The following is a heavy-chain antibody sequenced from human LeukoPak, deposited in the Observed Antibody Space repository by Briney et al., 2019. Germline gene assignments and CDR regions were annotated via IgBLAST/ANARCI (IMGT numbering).Heavy chain of an antibody. V-gene: IGHV3-66*01. CDR1: GFTVSSNY. CDR3: ARDLITPVTD. Sequence: GGSLRLSCAASGFTVSSNYMSWVRQAPGKGLEWVSVIYSCGSTYYADSVKGRFTISRDNAKNSLYLQMNSLRAEDTAVYYCARDLITPVTDWGQGTLVTVSS. D-gene: IGHD2-15*01. J-gene: IGHJ4*02. CDR2: IYSCGST.